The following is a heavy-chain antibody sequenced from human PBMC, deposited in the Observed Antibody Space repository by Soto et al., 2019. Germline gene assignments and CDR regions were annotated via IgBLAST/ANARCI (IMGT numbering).Heavy chain of an antibody. CDR2: INPFDGSR. V-gene: IGHV1-46*03. Sequence: GASVKVSCKASGYIFTSYYIHWVRQAPGQRLEWMGWINPFDGSRMFAQSFQGRVTMTRDTSTSTVYMEVSSLRSEDTAVYYCSRVDPGETSPFDHWG. CDR1: GYIFTSYY. CDR3: SRVDPGETSPFDH. J-gene: IGHJ4*01. D-gene: IGHD3-10*01.